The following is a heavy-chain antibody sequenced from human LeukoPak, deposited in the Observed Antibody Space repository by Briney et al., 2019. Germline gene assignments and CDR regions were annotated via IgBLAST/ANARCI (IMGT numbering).Heavy chain of an antibody. D-gene: IGHD4-17*01. CDR1: GFTFSSYW. CDR3: ARRADYGDYDLAFDI. V-gene: IGHV3-7*03. CDR2: IKQDGSEK. J-gene: IGHJ3*02. Sequence: GGSLRLSCAASGFTFSSYWMSWARQAPGKGLEWVANIKQDGSEKYYVDSVKGRFTISRDNAKNSLYLQMSSLRAEDTAVYYCARRADYGDYDLAFDIWGQGTMVTVSS.